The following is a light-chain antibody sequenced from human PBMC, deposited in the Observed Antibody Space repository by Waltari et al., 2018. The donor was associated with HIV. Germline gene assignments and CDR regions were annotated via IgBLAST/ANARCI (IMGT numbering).Light chain of an antibody. Sequence: QSALTQPASVSGSPGQSIPTSCTGTSTDVGNFNLVSWYQQYPGKAPKLLIYEVTTRPSGASNRCSAAKSGNTASLTISGLRAEDEADYYCYSYSDTSSSYVFGTGTKVTVL. J-gene: IGLJ1*01. CDR1: STDVGNFNL. CDR3: YSYSDTSSSYV. V-gene: IGLV2-23*02. CDR2: EVT.